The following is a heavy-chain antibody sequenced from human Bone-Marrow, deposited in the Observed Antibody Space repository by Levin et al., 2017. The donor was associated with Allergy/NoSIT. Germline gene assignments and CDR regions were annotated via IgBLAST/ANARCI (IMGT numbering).Heavy chain of an antibody. D-gene: IGHD2-8*01. Sequence: SVKVSCKTSGGAFSSYEISWVRQAPGQGLEWMGGIIPIFGTPTYAQKFQGRVTITADESRSTAHMELSSLRSEDTAVYYCARGPDYYNGDRYFYYGMDVWGQGTTVTVSS. V-gene: IGHV1-69*13. J-gene: IGHJ6*02. CDR1: GGAFSSYE. CDR3: ARGPDYYNGDRYFYYGMDV. CDR2: IIPIFGTP.